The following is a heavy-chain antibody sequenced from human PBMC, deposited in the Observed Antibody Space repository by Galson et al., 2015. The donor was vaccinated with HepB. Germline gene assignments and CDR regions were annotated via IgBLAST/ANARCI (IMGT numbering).Heavy chain of an antibody. CDR3: ARGGFVVVIGATQNNRFDP. CDR1: GYTFSSYS. Sequence: SVKVSCKASGYTFSSYSITWVRQAPGQGLEWMGRISPHNGYTTYAQKFQGRVTMTTDTSTNTAYMELRSLRSDDTAVYYCARGGFVVVIGATQNNRFDPWGQGTLVTVSS. CDR2: ISPHNGYT. J-gene: IGHJ5*02. V-gene: IGHV1-18*01. D-gene: IGHD2-15*01.